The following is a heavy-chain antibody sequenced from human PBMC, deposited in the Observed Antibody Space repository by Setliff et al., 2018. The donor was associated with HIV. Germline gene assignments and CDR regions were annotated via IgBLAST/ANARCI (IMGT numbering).Heavy chain of an antibody. D-gene: IGHD2-2*01. CDR2: IRLDGSDK. Sequence: GESLTISCAASGFTSRNYGMHWVRQAPGKGLEWVAFIRLDGSDKFYADSVKGRFTISRDNSKNTLFLQMNSLRSEDTAVYYCAKEDQRVTSVDYWGQGTPVTVSS. CDR1: GFTSRNYG. V-gene: IGHV3-30*02. CDR3: AKEDQRVTSVDY. J-gene: IGHJ4*02.